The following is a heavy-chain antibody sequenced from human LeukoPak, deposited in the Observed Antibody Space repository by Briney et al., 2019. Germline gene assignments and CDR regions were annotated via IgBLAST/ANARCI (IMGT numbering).Heavy chain of an antibody. CDR2: ISYDGSNK. V-gene: IGHV3-30*14. CDR1: GFTFSSYA. J-gene: IGHJ5*02. CDR3: ARAVAPAAIGRWFDP. D-gene: IGHD2-2*01. Sequence: GGSLRLSCAASGFTFSSYAMHWVRQAPGKGLEWGAVISYDGSNKYYADSVKGRFTISRDNSKNTLYLQMNSLRAEDTAVYYCARAVAPAAIGRWFDPWGQGTLVTVSS.